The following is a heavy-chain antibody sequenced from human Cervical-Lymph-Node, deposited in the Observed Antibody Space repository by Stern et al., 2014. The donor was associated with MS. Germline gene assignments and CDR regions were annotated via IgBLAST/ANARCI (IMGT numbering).Heavy chain of an antibody. V-gene: IGHV1-2*02. CDR2: IIPNSGGT. D-gene: IGHD7-27*01. J-gene: IGHJ4*02. CDR3: ARSTLTGDGDFDF. CDR1: GYTFTASY. Sequence: VQLVQSGAEVKKPGASVKVSCKASGYTFTASYMHWVRQAPGQGLEWMGWIIPNSGGTNYAQKIQDKVTTTSDTSITTAYMELSRLRSDDTAVYYCARSTLTGDGDFDFWGQGTLVTVSS.